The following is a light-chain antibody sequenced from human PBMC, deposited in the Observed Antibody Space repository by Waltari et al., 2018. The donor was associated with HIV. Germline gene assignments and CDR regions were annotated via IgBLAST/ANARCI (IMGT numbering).Light chain of an antibody. V-gene: IGLV8-61*01. Sequence: QTVVTQEPSLSVSPGGTITLTCGLNSGSVSTSYYPSWYQQTPGQAPLTLVYATNTRSSWVPDRCSGTILGNKAALTITGAQADDDSAFYCVLYMGSGIPMFGGGTKLTVL. CDR2: ATN. J-gene: IGLJ3*02. CDR1: SGSVSTSYY. CDR3: VLYMGSGIPM.